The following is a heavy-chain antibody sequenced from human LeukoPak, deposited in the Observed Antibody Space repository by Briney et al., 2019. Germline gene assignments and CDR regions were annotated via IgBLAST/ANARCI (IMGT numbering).Heavy chain of an antibody. CDR3: ESGSRGSCYYMDY. CDR2: ISSSSSYI. Sequence: GGSLRLSCAASVLTFTSYSMNWVRQAPGKGLEWVSSISSSSSYIYYADSVKGRFTISRDNAKNSLYLQMNSLRAEDTAVYYCESGSRGSCYYMDYWGQGTLVTVSS. J-gene: IGHJ4*02. CDR1: VLTFTSYS. D-gene: IGHD2-15*01. V-gene: IGHV3-21*01.